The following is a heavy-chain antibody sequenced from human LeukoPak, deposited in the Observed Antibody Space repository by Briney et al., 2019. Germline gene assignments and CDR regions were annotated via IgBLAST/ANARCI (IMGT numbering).Heavy chain of an antibody. V-gene: IGHV4-34*01. CDR2: INHGRST. D-gene: IGHD3-3*02. CDR1: GGSFSGYY. CDR3: ARGQFWSGYSI. Sequence: PSETLSLTCAVSGGSFSGYYWSWIRQPPGKGLEWIGEINHGRSTNYNPSLKSRVTMSVDTSKNQFSLKLSSVTAADTAIYYCARGQFWSGYSIWGQGTLVTVSS. J-gene: IGHJ4*02.